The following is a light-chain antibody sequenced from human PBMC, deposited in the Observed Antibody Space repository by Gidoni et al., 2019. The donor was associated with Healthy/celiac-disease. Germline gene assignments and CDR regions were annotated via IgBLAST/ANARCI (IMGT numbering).Light chain of an antibody. J-gene: IGLJ2*01. V-gene: IGLV2-14*03. CDR2: DVS. Sequence: QSALTQPASVSGSPCQSITISCTGTSGDVGGYNYVSWYQQHPGKAPKLMIYDVSSRPSGVSNRFSGSKSGNTASLTISGLQAEDGAYYYCTSYTSSATVVFGGGTKVTV. CDR1: SGDVGGYNY. CDR3: TSYTSSATVV.